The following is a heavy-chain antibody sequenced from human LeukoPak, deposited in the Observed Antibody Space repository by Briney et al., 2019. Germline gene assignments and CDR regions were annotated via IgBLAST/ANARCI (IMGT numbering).Heavy chain of an antibody. Sequence: GGSLRLSCAASGFTFSSYAMSWVRQAPGRGLEWVSAIRGSGGSTYYADSVKGRFTISRDNSKNTLYLQMNSLRAEDTAVYYCAKGAQDWGSSYWYFDLWGRGTLVTVSS. J-gene: IGHJ2*01. D-gene: IGHD7-27*01. CDR3: AKGAQDWGSSYWYFDL. V-gene: IGHV3-23*01. CDR2: IRGSGGST. CDR1: GFTFSSYA.